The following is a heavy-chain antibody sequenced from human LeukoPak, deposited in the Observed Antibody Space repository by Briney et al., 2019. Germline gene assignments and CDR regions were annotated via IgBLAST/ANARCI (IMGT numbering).Heavy chain of an antibody. V-gene: IGHV1-8*01. D-gene: IGHD1-26*01. Sequence: ASFKVSCSAAGYNFTSYYINGWVQPIPQGLQWLGGMNSNSGNTGYAQKFQGRVTMTRNTSISTAYMELSSLRSEDTAVYYCARVNSGSYYSDAFDIWGQGTMVTVSS. CDR1: GYNFTSYY. CDR2: MNSNSGNT. J-gene: IGHJ3*02. CDR3: ARVNSGSYYSDAFDI.